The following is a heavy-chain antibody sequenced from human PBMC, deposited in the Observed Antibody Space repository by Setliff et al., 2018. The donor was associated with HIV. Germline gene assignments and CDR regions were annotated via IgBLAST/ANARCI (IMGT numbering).Heavy chain of an antibody. D-gene: IGHD3-22*01. J-gene: IGHJ3*02. CDR1: GDSVSGYY. Sequence: ASETLPLTCAVSGDSVSGYYWSWIRQPAGRGLEWIGRVHNSAGSNYNPSLKSRVTMSVDTAKNQLSLKLTAVSAADTAVYYCARDRIEVLADSPHDVFDIWGRGIMVTVSS. CDR3: ARDRIEVLADSPHDVFDI. V-gene: IGHV4-4*07. CDR2: VHNSAGS.